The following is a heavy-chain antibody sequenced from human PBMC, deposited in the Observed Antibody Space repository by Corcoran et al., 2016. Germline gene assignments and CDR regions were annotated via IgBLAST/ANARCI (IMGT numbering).Heavy chain of an antibody. V-gene: IGHV3-53*01. CDR1: GFTVSSSY. CDR2: IYSDSST. D-gene: IGHD6-19*01. Sequence: EVQLVESGGGLIQPGGSLRLSCAASGFTVSSSYMSGVRQAPGKGLEWVSVIYSDSSTYYADSVKGRFTISRDNSKNTLYLQMNSLRAEDTAVNFGAGVLFSGWGGGLFDPWGHGTLVTFSS. CDR3: AGVLFSGWGGGLFDP. J-gene: IGHJ5*02.